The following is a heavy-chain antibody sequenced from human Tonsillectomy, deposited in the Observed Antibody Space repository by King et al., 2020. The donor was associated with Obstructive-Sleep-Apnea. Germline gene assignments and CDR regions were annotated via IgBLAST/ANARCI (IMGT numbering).Heavy chain of an antibody. D-gene: IGHD1-26*01. CDR1: GFTINSNY. Sequence: VQLVESGGGLVQPGGSLRLSCEASGFTINSNYMSWVRQAPGKGLEWVSVIYSGGSTYYADSVRGRFTISRDNSKNTLYLQMNSLRAEDTAVYFCARDPGGWDYYSMDVWGLGTTVTVSS. J-gene: IGHJ6*02. CDR3: ARDPGGWDYYSMDV. CDR2: IYSGGST. V-gene: IGHV3-66*01.